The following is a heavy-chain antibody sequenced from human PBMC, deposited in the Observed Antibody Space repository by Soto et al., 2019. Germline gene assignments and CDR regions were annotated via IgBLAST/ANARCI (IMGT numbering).Heavy chain of an antibody. V-gene: IGHV3-30*18. J-gene: IGHJ5*02. Sequence: GGSLRLSCAASGFIFSNYGMHWVRQAPGEGLEWVALISYSGTNKYYADSVKGRFTISRDNSKNTLFLQMTSLRGEGTAVYYCAKDQVPRGRYSSWFDPWGQGTLVTVS. D-gene: IGHD1-26*01. CDR3: AKDQVPRGRYSSWFDP. CDR1: GFIFSNYG. CDR2: ISYSGTNK.